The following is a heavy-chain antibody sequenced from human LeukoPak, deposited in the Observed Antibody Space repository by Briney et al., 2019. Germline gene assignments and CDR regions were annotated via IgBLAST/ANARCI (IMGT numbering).Heavy chain of an antibody. CDR2: IYYSGST. CDR3: ARIAGDYYDSSGYYPNWFDP. CDR1: GGSISSYY. Sequence: SETLSLTCTVSGGSISSYYWSWLRQPPGKGLEWLGYIYYSGSTNYNPSLKSRVTISVDTSKNQFSLKLSSVTAADTAVYYCARIAGDYYDSSGYYPNWFDPWGQGTLVTVSS. V-gene: IGHV4-59*01. J-gene: IGHJ5*02. D-gene: IGHD3-22*01.